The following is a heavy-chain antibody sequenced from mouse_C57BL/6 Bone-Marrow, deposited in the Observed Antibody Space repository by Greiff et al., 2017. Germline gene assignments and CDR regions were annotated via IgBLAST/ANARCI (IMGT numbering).Heavy chain of an antibody. D-gene: IGHD2-1*01. J-gene: IGHJ4*01. V-gene: IGHV1-64*01. CDR1: GYTFTSYW. CDR2: IHPNSGST. Sequence: VQLQQPGAELVKPGASVKLSCKASGYTFTSYWMHWVKQRPGQGLEWIGMIHPNSGSTNYNEKFKSKATLPVDKSSSTAYMQLSSLTSEDSAVYYCASVYPYAIDYWGQGTSVTVSS. CDR3: ASVYPYAIDY.